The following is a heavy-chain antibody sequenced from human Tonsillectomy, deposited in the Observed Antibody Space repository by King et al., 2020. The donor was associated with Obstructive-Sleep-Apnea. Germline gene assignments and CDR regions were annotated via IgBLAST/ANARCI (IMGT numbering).Heavy chain of an antibody. CDR1: GFTFSDYY. D-gene: IGHD3-9*01. V-gene: IGHV3-11*01. J-gene: IGHJ2*01. Sequence: VQLVESGGGLVKPGGSLRLSCAASGFTFSDYYMSWIRQAPGKGLEWGSYISSSGSIIYYADTVKGRFTISRDNAKNSLYLQMNSLRAEDTAVYYCARGPGTTLRYFDRLFNDWYFDLWGRGTLVTVSS. CDR2: ISSSGSII. CDR3: ARGPGTTLRYFDRLFNDWYFDL.